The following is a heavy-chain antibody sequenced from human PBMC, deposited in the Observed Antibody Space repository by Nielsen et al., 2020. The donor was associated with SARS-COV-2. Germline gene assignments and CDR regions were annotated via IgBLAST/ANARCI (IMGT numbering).Heavy chain of an antibody. Sequence: SVKVSCKASGGTFSSYAISWVRQAPGQGLEWMGGIIPIFGTANYAQKFQGRVTITADESTSTAYMELSSLRSEGTAVYYCARGAGGYDILTGYYELDYWGQGTLVTVSS. J-gene: IGHJ4*02. CDR2: IIPIFGTA. CDR1: GGTFSSYA. V-gene: IGHV1-69*13. D-gene: IGHD3-9*01. CDR3: ARGAGGYDILTGYYELDY.